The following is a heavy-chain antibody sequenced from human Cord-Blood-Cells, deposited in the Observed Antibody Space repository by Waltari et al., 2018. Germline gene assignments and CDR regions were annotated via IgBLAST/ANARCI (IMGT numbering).Heavy chain of an antibody. CDR2: INAGNGNT. D-gene: IGHD3-10*01. J-gene: IGHJ5*02. CDR3: ARDRLAMVRGVNWFDP. Sequence: QVQLVQSGAEVKKPGASVKVSCNASGYTFTSYAMHWVRQAPGQRLEWMGWINAGNGNTKYSQKFQGRVTITRDTSASTAYMELSSLRSEDTAVYYCARDRLAMVRGVNWFDPWGQGTLVTVSS. CDR1: GYTFTSYA. V-gene: IGHV1-3*01.